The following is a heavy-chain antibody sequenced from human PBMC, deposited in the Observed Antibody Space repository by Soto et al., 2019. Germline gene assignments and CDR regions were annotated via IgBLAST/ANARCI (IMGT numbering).Heavy chain of an antibody. J-gene: IGHJ6*03. V-gene: IGHV3-33*01. CDR1: GFTFSSYG. CDR3: ARDSPVTDGDYVSCYMDV. D-gene: IGHD4-17*01. CDR2: IWYDGSNK. Sequence: QVQLVESGGGVVQPGRSLRLSCAASGFTFSSYGMHWVRQAPGKGLEWVAVIWYDGSNKYYADSVKGRFTISRDNSKNTLYLQMSSLRAEDTAVYYCARDSPVTDGDYVSCYMDVWGKGTTVTVSS.